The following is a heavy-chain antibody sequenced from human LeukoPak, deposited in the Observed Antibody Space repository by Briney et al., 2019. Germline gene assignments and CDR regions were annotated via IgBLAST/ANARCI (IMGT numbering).Heavy chain of an antibody. Sequence: RPGGSLRLSCTVSGFTVSSNSMSWVRQAPGKGLEWVSFIYSDNTHYSDSVKGRVTISRDNSKNTLYLQMNSLRAEDTAVYYCARRAGAYSHPYDYWGQGTLVTVSS. J-gene: IGHJ4*02. D-gene: IGHD4/OR15-4a*01. CDR2: IYSDNT. V-gene: IGHV3-53*01. CDR1: GFTVSSNS. CDR3: ARRAGAYSHPYDY.